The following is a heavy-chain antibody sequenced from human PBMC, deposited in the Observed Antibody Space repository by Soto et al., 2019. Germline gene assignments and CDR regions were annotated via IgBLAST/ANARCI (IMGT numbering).Heavy chain of an antibody. Sequence: GGSLRLSCAASGFTFSSYAMSWVRQAPGKGLEWVSAISGSGGSKYYADSVKGRFTISRDNSKNTLYLQMNSLRAEDTAVYYCAKDPWQLVLLQPYFDYWGQGTLVTVSS. D-gene: IGHD6-13*01. J-gene: IGHJ4*02. CDR1: GFTFSSYA. V-gene: IGHV3-23*01. CDR3: AKDPWQLVLLQPYFDY. CDR2: ISGSGGSK.